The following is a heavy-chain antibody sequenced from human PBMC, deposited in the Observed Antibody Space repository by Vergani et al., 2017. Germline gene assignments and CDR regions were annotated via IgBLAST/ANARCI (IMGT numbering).Heavy chain of an antibody. CDR3: ARGGGYYELSYFDD. Sequence: EVQLVESGGGLVQPGGSLRLSCAASGFTVSSNYMSWVRQAPGKGLEWVSVIYSGGSTYYADSVKGRFTISRHNSKNTLYLQMNSRRAEDTAVYYCARGGGYYELSYFDDWGQGTLVSVSS. CDR1: GFTVSSNY. J-gene: IGHJ4*02. D-gene: IGHD3-22*01. V-gene: IGHV3-53*04. CDR2: IYSGGST.